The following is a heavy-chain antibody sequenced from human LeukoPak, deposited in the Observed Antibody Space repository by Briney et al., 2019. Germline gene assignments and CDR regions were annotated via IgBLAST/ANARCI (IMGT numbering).Heavy chain of an antibody. Sequence: SGPTLVKPTQTRTLTCTFSGLSLSTTVVGVGWIRQPPGKALEWLALIYWDDDNRYSPSLKSRLTITKDTPKNQVVLTMTNMDPVDTATYYCAHTGGYDSFDYWGQGTLVTVSS. V-gene: IGHV2-5*02. CDR2: IYWDDDN. J-gene: IGHJ4*02. CDR1: GLSLSTTVVG. CDR3: AHTGGYDSFDY. D-gene: IGHD5-12*01.